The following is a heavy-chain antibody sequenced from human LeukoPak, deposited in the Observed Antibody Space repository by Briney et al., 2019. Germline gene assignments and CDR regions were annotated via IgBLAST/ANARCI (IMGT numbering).Heavy chain of an antibody. CDR1: GYG. D-gene: IGHD1-26*01. CDR3: ARVSRGVGLDY. CDR2: ISVHNGNT. Sequence: ASVKVSCKASGYGVSWVRQAPGQGLEWMGWISVHNGNTKYAQKFQVRVTLTRDTSTSTAYMELRSLRSDDTAVYYCARVSRGVGLDYWGQGTLVTVSS. J-gene: IGHJ4*02. V-gene: IGHV1-18*01.